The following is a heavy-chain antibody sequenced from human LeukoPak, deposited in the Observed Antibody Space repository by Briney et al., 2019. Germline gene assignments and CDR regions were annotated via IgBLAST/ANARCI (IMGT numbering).Heavy chain of an antibody. V-gene: IGHV3-9*01. CDR1: GFTFDDYA. CDR3: AKDHLPSSYGPERYFDY. D-gene: IGHD5-18*01. J-gene: IGHJ4*02. CDR2: ISWNSGSI. Sequence: GRSLRLSCAASGFTFDDYAMHWVRQAPGKGLEWVSGISWNSGSIGYADSVKGRFTISRDNAKNSLYLQMNSLRAEDTALYYCAKDHLPSSYGPERYFDYWGQGTLVTVSS.